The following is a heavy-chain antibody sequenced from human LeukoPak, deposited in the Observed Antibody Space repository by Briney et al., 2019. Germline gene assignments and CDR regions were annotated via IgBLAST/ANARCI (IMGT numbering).Heavy chain of an antibody. J-gene: IGHJ3*02. CDR3: ARDKRYYDFWGATQRFDAFDI. Sequence: SETLSLTCTASGGSISSYYWSWIRQPPGKGLEWIGYIYYSGSTNYNPSLKSRVTISVDTSKNQFSLKLSSVTAADTAVYYCARDKRYYDFWGATQRFDAFDIWGQGTMVTVSS. CDR1: GGSISSYY. V-gene: IGHV4-59*01. CDR2: IYYSGST. D-gene: IGHD3-3*01.